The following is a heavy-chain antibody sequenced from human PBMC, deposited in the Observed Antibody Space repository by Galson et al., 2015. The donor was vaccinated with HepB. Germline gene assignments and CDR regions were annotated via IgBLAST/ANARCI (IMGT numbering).Heavy chain of an antibody. V-gene: IGHV3-23*01. CDR3: ARLYTNTWFDAFDI. CDR2: ISGSGGST. CDR1: GFTFSSYV. J-gene: IGHJ3*02. D-gene: IGHD6-13*01. Sequence: SLRLSCAASGFTFSSYVMSWVRQAPGKGLEWVSAISGSGGSTYYADSVKGRFTISRDNSKNTLYLQMNSLTAEDTAVYYCARLYTNTWFDAFDIWGQGTMVTVSS.